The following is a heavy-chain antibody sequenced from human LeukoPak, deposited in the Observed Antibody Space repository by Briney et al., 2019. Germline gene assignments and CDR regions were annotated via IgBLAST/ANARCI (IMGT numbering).Heavy chain of an antibody. V-gene: IGHV4-59*01. CDR1: GGSISSYY. Sequence: PSETLSLTCTVSGGSISSYYWSWIRQPPGKGLEWIGYIYYSGSTNYNPSLKSRVTISVDTSKNQFSLKLSSVTAADTAVYYCARWLHDYYYYMDVWGKGTTVTISS. J-gene: IGHJ6*03. CDR2: IYYSGST. D-gene: IGHD5-24*01. CDR3: ARWLHDYYYYMDV.